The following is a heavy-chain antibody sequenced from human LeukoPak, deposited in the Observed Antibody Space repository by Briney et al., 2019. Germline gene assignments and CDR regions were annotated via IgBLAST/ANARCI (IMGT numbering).Heavy chain of an antibody. J-gene: IGHJ4*02. CDR3: ERWGIAVAFFDY. CDR2: IIPMFGTA. CDR1: GGTFSSYA. Sequence: SVKVSCKASGGTFSSYAISWVRQAPGQGLEWMGGIIPMFGTANYAQKFQDRVTITTDESTSTAYMELSSLRSEDTAVYYCERWGIAVAFFDYGGQGPLVPVSS. D-gene: IGHD6-19*01. V-gene: IGHV1-69*05.